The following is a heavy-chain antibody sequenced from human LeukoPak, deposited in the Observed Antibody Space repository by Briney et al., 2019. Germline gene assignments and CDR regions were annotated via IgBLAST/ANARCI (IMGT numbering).Heavy chain of an antibody. CDR2: IGTSSSYI. V-gene: IGHV3-21*04. Sequence: GGSLRLSCAASGFTFSSYSMNWVRQAPGKGLEWVSSIGTSSSYIYYADSVKGRFTISRDNSKNTLYLQMNSLRAEDTAVYYCAKDTGSGYDYFSYYFDYWGQGTLVTVSS. CDR3: AKDTGSGYDYFSYYFDY. D-gene: IGHD5-12*01. CDR1: GFTFSSYS. J-gene: IGHJ4*02.